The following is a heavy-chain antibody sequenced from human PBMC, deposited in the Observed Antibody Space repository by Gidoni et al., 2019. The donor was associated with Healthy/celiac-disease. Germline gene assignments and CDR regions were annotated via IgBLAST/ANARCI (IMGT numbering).Heavy chain of an antibody. CDR2: IWYDGSNK. V-gene: IGHV3-33*01. J-gene: IGHJ4*02. D-gene: IGHD3-22*01. CDR3: ARDYYDSSGPDY. CDR1: FSSYG. Sequence: FSSYGMHWVRQAPGKGLEWVAVIWYDGSNKYYADSVKGRFTISRDNSKNTLYLQMNSLRAEDTAVYYCARDYYDSSGPDYWGQGTLVTVSS.